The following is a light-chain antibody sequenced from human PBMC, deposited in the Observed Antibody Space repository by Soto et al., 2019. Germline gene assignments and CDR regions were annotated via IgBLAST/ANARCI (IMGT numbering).Light chain of an antibody. J-gene: IGKJ5*01. V-gene: IGKV1-39*01. CDR2: GAS. Sequence: DIDMTQSPSFLSASVGDRVTITCRASQSIGKHLNWYQQKPGKAPKFLIYGASTLQSGVPSRFTGSGSGTDFTLTVNSLQAEDFATYYCQQSYTSPTTLGQGTRLEIK. CDR3: QQSYTSPTT. CDR1: QSIGKH.